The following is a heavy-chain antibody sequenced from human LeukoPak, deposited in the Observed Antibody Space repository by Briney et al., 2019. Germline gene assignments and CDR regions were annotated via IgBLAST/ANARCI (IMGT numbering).Heavy chain of an antibody. CDR3: GRGRRLYGSGSYYPPHPFDI. J-gene: IGHJ3*02. CDR1: GGSFSGYY. D-gene: IGHD3-10*01. Sequence: SETLSLTCAVYGGSFSGYYWSWIRQPPGKGLEWIGEINHSGSTNYNPSLKSRATISLDTSKNQFSLKLTSVTAADTAVYYCGRGRRLYGSGSYYPPHPFDIWGQGTMVTVSS. V-gene: IGHV4-34*01. CDR2: INHSGST.